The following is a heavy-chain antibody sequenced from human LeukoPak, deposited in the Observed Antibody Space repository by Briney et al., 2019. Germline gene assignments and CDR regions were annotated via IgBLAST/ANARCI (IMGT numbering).Heavy chain of an antibody. CDR2: INWNGGST. V-gene: IGHV3-20*04. D-gene: IGHD2-15*01. CDR3: ARYCSGGSCRGWYFDL. Sequence: GGSLRLSCAASGFTFDDCGMSWVRQAPGKGLEWVSGINWNGGSTGYADSVKGRFTISRDNAKNSLYLQMNSLRAEDTAVYYCARYCSGGSCRGWYFDLWGRGTLVTVSS. CDR1: GFTFDDCG. J-gene: IGHJ2*01.